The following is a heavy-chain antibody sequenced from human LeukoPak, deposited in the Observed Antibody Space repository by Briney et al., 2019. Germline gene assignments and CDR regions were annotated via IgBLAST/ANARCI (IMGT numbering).Heavy chain of an antibody. V-gene: IGHV3-23*01. CDR1: GFTFSSYA. CDR2: ISGSGGST. D-gene: IGHD3-22*01. J-gene: IGHJ4*02. CDR3: AKQPNYYDSSGRDY. Sequence: QSGGSLRLSCAASGFTFSSYAMSWVRQAPGKGLEWVSAISGSGGSTYHADSVKGRFTISRDNSKNTLYLQMNSLRAEDTAVYYCAKQPNYYDSSGRDYWGQGTLVTVSS.